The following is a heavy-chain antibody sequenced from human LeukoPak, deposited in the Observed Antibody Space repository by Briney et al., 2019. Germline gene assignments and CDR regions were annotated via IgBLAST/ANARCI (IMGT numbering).Heavy chain of an antibody. CDR1: GFILSTYG. V-gene: IGHV3-30*02. Sequence: PGGPVRLSCAASGFILSTYGMYWVRQAPGKGLEGVAFIRHDGSIKNYADSVKGRSTISRDNSKNTLYLQMNSLRAEDTAGYYCAKDSLADIDYWGQGTLVTVSS. J-gene: IGHJ4*02. D-gene: IGHD3-16*01. CDR3: AKDSLADIDY. CDR2: IRHDGSIK.